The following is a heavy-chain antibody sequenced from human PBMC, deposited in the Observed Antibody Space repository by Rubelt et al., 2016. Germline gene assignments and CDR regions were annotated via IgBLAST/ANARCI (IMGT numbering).Heavy chain of an antibody. D-gene: IGHD3-22*01. CDR2: VSGSGGIT. V-gene: IGHV3-23*01. CDR3: AKKTRYYDSDGYCDY. J-gene: IGHJ4*02. Sequence: GGSLRLSCAASGLTFSIYAMNWVRQAPGKGLEWVSVVSGSGGITYYADSVKGRCTISRDNSKNTLYLQMNSLRAEDTAVYYCAKKTRYYDSDGYCDYWGQGTLVTVSS. CDR1: GLTFSIYA.